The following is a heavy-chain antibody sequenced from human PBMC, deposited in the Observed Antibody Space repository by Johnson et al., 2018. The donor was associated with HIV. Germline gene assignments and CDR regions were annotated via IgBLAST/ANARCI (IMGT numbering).Heavy chain of an antibody. D-gene: IGHD3-3*01. V-gene: IGHV3-11*04. Sequence: QVQLVESGGGLVKPGGSLRLSCAASGITFSDYYMSWIRQAPGKGLEWVSYISGSGSTIYYADSVKGRFTISRDNTKNSLYLQMNSLRAEDTAVYYCAREEVTIFGVAYDAFDIWGQGTMVTVSS. CDR3: AREEVTIFGVAYDAFDI. CDR2: ISGSGSTI. CDR1: GITFSDYY. J-gene: IGHJ3*02.